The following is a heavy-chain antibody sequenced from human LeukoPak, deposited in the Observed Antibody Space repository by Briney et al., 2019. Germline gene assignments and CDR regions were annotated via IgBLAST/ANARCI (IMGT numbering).Heavy chain of an antibody. V-gene: IGHV4-39*01. D-gene: IGHD2-2*01. J-gene: IGHJ5*02. CDR3: ARLQYQLLDWFDP. CDR1: GGSISSSSYY. Sequence: SETLSLTCTVSGGSISSSSYYWGWIRQPPGKGLEWIGGIYYSGSTYYNPSLKSRVTISVDTSKNQFSLKLSSVTAADTAVYYCARLQYQLLDWFDPWGQGTLVTVSS. CDR2: IYYSGST.